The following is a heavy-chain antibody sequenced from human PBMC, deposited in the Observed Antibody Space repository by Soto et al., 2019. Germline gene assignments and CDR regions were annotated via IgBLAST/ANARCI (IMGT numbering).Heavy chain of an antibody. J-gene: IGHJ4*02. CDR1: GGSISDFH. D-gene: IGHD3-3*01. Sequence: SETLSLTCTVSGGSISDFHWAWLRRPPGKGLEWIGYIYNGGSTYYRPSLESRMHMSLDATRNHYSLRLTSVTAADTAVYFCARAPVGLDTISYFDYWGQGKLVTVSS. CDR2: IYNGGST. CDR3: ARAPVGLDTISYFDY. V-gene: IGHV4-30-4*01.